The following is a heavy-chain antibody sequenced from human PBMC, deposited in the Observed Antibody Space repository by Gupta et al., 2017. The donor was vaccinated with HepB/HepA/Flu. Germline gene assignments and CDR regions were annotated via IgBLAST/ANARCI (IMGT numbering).Heavy chain of an antibody. CDR3: ASPEGNYYDSSGYYYDAFDI. CDR1: GGTFSSYA. J-gene: IGHJ3*02. Sequence: QVQLVQSGAEVKKPGSSVKVSCKASGGTFSSYAISWVRQAPGQGLEWMGRIIPILGIANYAQKFQGRVTITADKSTSTAYMELSSLRSEDTAVYYCASPEGNYYDSSGYYYDAFDIWGQGTMVTVSS. V-gene: IGHV1-69*04. D-gene: IGHD3-22*01. CDR2: IIPILGIA.